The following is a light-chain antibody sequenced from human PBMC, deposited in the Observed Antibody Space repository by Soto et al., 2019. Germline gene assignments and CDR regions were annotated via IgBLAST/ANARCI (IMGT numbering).Light chain of an antibody. V-gene: IGLV1-47*01. CDR3: AAWDDRLRGYV. J-gene: IGLJ1*01. Sequence: QSVLTQSASASGTPGQRVTISCSGGTSNIGTDAVYWFQLLPGTAPKLLIYYSNHRPSGISDRFSGSKSGTSASLAISGLRPEDVADYYCAAWDDRLRGYVFATGTNVTVL. CDR1: TSNIGTDA. CDR2: YSN.